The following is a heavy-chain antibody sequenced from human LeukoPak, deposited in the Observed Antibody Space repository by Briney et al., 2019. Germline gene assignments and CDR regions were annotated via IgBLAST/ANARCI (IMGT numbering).Heavy chain of an antibody. J-gene: IGHJ6*03. CDR2: IYYSWST. CDR3: ARNDFWSGPPPSYYYMDV. Sequence: PSETLSLPCTVSGRSISSYYWSWLRQPPGKGLEWIGYIYYSWSTNLNPSLKSRVTISVDPSKDQFSLKLSSVTAAYTAVYYCARNDFWSGPPPSYYYMDVWGKGTTVTVSS. CDR1: GRSISSYY. V-gene: IGHV4-59*08. D-gene: IGHD3-3*01.